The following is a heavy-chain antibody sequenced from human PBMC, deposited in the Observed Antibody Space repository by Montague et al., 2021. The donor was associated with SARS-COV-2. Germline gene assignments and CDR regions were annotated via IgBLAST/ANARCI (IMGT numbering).Heavy chain of an antibody. Sequence: IYDSDTTNNNPSFWSRVSMSSDRSKNQFSLKLTSVTPADTAVYYCARAANILSGFYNHPFEYWGQGILVTVSS. CDR2: IYDSDTT. CDR3: ARAANILSGFYNHPFEY. J-gene: IGHJ4*02. D-gene: IGHD3-9*01. V-gene: IGHV4-59*01.